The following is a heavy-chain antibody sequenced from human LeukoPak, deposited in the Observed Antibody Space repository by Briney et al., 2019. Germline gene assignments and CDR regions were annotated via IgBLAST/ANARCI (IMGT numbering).Heavy chain of an antibody. D-gene: IGHD1-1*01. CDR2: IYYRGFT. CDR3: ARAPTPDRWNQRLYDAFDI. Sequence: SGTLSLTCTVSGGSINNYYWSWIRQPPGKGLEWIGYIYYRGFTIYNPSLKSRVTMSVDTSKNQFSLRLSSVTAADTAVYYCARAPTPDRWNQRLYDAFDIWGQGTMVTVSS. J-gene: IGHJ3*02. CDR1: GGSINNYY. V-gene: IGHV4-59*08.